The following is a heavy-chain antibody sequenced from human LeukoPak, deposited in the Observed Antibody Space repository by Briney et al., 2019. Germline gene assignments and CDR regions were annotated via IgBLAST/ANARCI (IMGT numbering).Heavy chain of an antibody. Sequence: ASVKVSCKASGYTFTGYYMHWVRQAPGQGLEWMGWINPNSGGTNYAQKFQGRVTMTRDTSISTAYMELSRLRSDDTAVYYCARDQSIAVAGTGWFDPWGQGTLVTVSS. CDR2: INPNSGGT. V-gene: IGHV1-2*02. CDR3: ARDQSIAVAGTGWFDP. D-gene: IGHD6-19*01. J-gene: IGHJ5*02. CDR1: GYTFTGYY.